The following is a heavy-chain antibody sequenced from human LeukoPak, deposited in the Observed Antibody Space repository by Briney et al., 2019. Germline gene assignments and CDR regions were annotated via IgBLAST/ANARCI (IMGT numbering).Heavy chain of an antibody. D-gene: IGHD3-22*01. CDR1: GYSFTSYW. CDR2: IYPGDSDT. J-gene: IGHJ3*02. V-gene: IGHV5-51*01. Sequence: GESLKISCKGSGYSFTSYWIGWVRQMPGKGLEWMGIIYPGDSDTRYSPSFQGQVTISADKSISTAYLQWSSLEASDTAMYYCARRQDSSGYYYDAFDIWGQGTMVTVSS. CDR3: ARRQDSSGYYYDAFDI.